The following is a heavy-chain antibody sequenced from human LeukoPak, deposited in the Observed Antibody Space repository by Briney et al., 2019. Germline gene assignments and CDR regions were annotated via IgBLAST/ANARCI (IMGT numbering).Heavy chain of an antibody. J-gene: IGHJ4*02. CDR1: GGSISSSSYY. CDR2: IYYSGST. D-gene: IGHD3-9*01. Sequence: SETLSLTCTVSGGSISSSSYYWGWIRQPPGKGLDWIGSIYYSGSTYYNPSLKSRVTISVDTSKNQFSLKLSSVTAADTAVYYCATARYYDILTGSYPYYFDYWGQGTLVTVSS. CDR3: ATARYYDILTGSYPYYFDY. V-gene: IGHV4-39*01.